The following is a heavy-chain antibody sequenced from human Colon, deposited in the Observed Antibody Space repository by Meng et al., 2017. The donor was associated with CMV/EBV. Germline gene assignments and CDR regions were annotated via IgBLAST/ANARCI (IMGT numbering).Heavy chain of an antibody. D-gene: IGHD3-10*01. J-gene: IGHJ4*02. Sequence: VQLQQGGAGLFKPSETLSLTCAVYGGSFSGYYWSWIRQPPGKGLEWIGEINHSGSTNYNPSLKSRVTISVDTSKNQFSLKLSSVTAADTAVYYCARGLYGSGRHQIDYWGQGTLVTVSS. CDR3: ARGLYGSGRHQIDY. V-gene: IGHV4-34*01. CDR1: GGSFSGYY. CDR2: INHSGST.